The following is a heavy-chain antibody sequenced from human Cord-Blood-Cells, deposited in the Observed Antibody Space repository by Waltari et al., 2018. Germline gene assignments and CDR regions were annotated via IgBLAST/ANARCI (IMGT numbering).Heavy chain of an antibody. J-gene: IGHJ2*01. Sequence: QVQLQQWGAGLLKPSETLSPTRAVYGGSFMGYYWRWLRQPPGKGLEWIGKINHSGSTNYNPSLKSRVTISVDTSKNQFSLKLSSVTAADTAVYYCARDWGGSYWYFDLWGRGTLVTVSS. CDR2: INHSGST. CDR3: ARDWGGSYWYFDL. CDR1: GGSFMGYY. V-gene: IGHV4-34*01. D-gene: IGHD7-27*01.